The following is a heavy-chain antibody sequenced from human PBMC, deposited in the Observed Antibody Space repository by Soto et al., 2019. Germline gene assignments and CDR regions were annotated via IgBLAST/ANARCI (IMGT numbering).Heavy chain of an antibody. J-gene: IGHJ6*02. CDR1: GVSFTPYS. D-gene: IGHD6-19*01. CDR3: ARGWGAVGYTSGSYRKAYYNSALDV. Sequence: QVLLHQRGAGLLRPSETLTLTCGVSGVSFTPYSWHWIRQPPGGGLEWIGEVNHDGSTKYSPSIKTRVTISLDTSNIEFSPTLPSLAAADTGVYYCARGWGAVGYTSGSYRKAYYNSALDVWGQGTTVTVSS. V-gene: IGHV4-34*01. CDR2: VNHDGST.